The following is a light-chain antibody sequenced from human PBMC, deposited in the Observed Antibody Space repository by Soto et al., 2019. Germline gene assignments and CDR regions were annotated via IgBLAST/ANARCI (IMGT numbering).Light chain of an antibody. CDR3: QQYDNLPPYT. J-gene: IGKJ2*01. CDR1: QDISNY. Sequence: DIQMTQSPSSLSASVGDRVTITCQASQDISNYLNWYQQKPGKAPKLLIYDATNLETEVPSRFSGSGSGSDFTYTISSLQPEDIAAYYCQQYDNLPPYTFGQGTKLVIK. V-gene: IGKV1-33*01. CDR2: DAT.